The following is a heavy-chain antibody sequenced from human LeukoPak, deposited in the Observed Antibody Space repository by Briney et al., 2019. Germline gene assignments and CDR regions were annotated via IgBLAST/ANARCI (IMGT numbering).Heavy chain of an antibody. CDR2: ISWNSGSI. Sequence: GRSLRLSCAASGFTFDDYAMQWVRQAPGKGLEWVSGISWNSGSIGYADSVKGRFTISRDNAKNSLYLQMNSLRAEDTALYYCAKDQAYSSSSGFDYWGQGTLVTVSS. CDR3: AKDQAYSSSSGFDY. CDR1: GFTFDDYA. D-gene: IGHD6-6*01. J-gene: IGHJ4*02. V-gene: IGHV3-9*01.